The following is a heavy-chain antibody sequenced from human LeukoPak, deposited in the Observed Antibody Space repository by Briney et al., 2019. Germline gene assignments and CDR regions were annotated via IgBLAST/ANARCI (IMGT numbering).Heavy chain of an antibody. CDR3: ARAVTVTQNWFDP. Sequence: ASQRGSSKASGYTFTGYYMHWVRQAPGKGLEWMGWINPNSGGTNYAQKFQGRVTMTRDTSISTAYMELSRLRSDDTAVYYCARAVTVTQNWFDPWGQGTLVTVSS. J-gene: IGHJ5*02. D-gene: IGHD4-17*01. V-gene: IGHV1-2*02. CDR2: INPNSGGT. CDR1: GYTFTGYY.